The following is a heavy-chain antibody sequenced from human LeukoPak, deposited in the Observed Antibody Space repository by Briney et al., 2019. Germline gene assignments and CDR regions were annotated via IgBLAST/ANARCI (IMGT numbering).Heavy chain of an antibody. CDR3: ARDPDVVVTAIGPDYFDY. D-gene: IGHD2-21*02. CDR2: ISSSGSTI. J-gene: IGHJ4*02. CDR1: GFTFDDYA. V-gene: IGHV3-48*03. Sequence: PGRSLRLSCAASGFTFDDYAMHWVRQAPGKGLEWVSYISSSGSTIYYADSVNGRFTISRDNAKNSLYLQMNSLRAEDTAVYYCARDPDVVVTAIGPDYFDYWGQGTLVTVSS.